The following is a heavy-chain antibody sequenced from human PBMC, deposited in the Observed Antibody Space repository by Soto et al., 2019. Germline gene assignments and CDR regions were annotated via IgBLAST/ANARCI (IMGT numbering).Heavy chain of an antibody. D-gene: IGHD6-13*01. CDR1: GFDFGDYY. CDR2: IDSGDGTT. V-gene: IGHV3-11*01. CDR3: VRPYYSSSWFPFDR. J-gene: IGHJ4*02. Sequence: GGSLRLSCTGSGFDFGDYYMSWIRQAPGKGLEWVSYIDSGDGTTYYTDSVKGRFTISRDNAKKTVYLQMSSLRVEDTALHYCVRPYYSSSWFPFDRWGRGTLVTVSS.